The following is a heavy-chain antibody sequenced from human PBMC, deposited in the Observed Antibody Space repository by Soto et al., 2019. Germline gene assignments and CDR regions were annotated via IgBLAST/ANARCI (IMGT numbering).Heavy chain of an antibody. D-gene: IGHD4-17*01. V-gene: IGHV3-23*01. Sequence: GGSLRLSCAASGFTFSSYAMPWVRQAPGKGLEWVSGIRGGGGNTYFTDSVKGPFTTSRDNSKNTLYLQMNSLRAEDTAVYYCAKGGFTVTTVNYWGQGTLVTVSS. J-gene: IGHJ4*02. CDR1: GFTFSSYA. CDR3: AKGGFTVTTVNY. CDR2: IRGGGGNT.